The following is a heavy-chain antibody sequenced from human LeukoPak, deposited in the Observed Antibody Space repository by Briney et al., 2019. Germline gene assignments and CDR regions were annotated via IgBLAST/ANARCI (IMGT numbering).Heavy chain of an antibody. V-gene: IGHV3-23*01. CDR2: IRGSGGST. Sequence: GGCLRLSCAASGFTFSSYAMSWVRQAPGKGLEWVSAIRGSGGSTYYTDSVKGRFTISRDNSKNTVSLQMNSLRAEDTAIYYCVFYYYDSSGYYGWGQGTLVTVSS. CDR1: GFTFSSYA. D-gene: IGHD3-22*01. J-gene: IGHJ4*02. CDR3: VFYYYDSSGYYG.